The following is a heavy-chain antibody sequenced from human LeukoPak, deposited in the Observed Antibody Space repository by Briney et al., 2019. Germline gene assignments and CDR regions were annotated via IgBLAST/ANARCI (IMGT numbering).Heavy chain of an antibody. V-gene: IGHV1-24*01. Sequence: ASVKVSCKVSGYTLTELSMHWVRQAPGKGLEWMGGFDPEDGETIYAQKFQGRVTMTEDTSTDTAYMELSSLRSEDTAVYYCARTLWHTDYSSSWYYFDYWGQGTLVTVSS. CDR2: FDPEDGET. CDR1: GYTLTELS. D-gene: IGHD6-13*01. J-gene: IGHJ4*02. CDR3: ARTLWHTDYSSSWYYFDY.